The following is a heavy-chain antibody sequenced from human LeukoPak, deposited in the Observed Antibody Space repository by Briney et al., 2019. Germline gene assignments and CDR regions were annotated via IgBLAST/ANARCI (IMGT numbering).Heavy chain of an antibody. J-gene: IGHJ3*02. CDR1: GGTFSNYA. CDR3: ARDRADYDSSDSDAFDI. V-gene: IGHV1-69*06. D-gene: IGHD3-22*01. CDR2: IIPIFGTA. Sequence: SVKVSCKASGGTFSNYAISWVRQAPGQGLEWMGGIIPIFGTANYAQKFRGRVTITADKSTGTAYMELSSLRSEDTAVYYCARDRADYDSSDSDAFDIWGQGTMVTVSS.